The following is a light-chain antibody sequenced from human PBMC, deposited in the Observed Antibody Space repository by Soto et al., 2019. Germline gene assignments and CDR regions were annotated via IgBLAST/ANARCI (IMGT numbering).Light chain of an antibody. CDR1: SSDVGRYNH. CDR2: EVN. Sequence: ALTQPPSASGSPGQSVTISCTGTSSDVGRYNHVSWYQQHPGKAPKLIIYEVNKRPSGVPDHFSGSKSGNTASLTVSGLQAEDEADYYCSSDGGNNNLLFGGGTQLTVL. J-gene: IGLJ2*01. CDR3: SSDGGNNNLL. V-gene: IGLV2-8*01.